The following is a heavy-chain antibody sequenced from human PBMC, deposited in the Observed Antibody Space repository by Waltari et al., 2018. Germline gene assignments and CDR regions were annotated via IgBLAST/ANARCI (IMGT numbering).Heavy chain of an antibody. V-gene: IGHV1-18*04. CDR3: ATDNLNAFHN. CDR1: GYSFTSVG. CDR2: VSPLNGQT. Sequence: QVQLLQSGAEVKEPGASVKVSCRASGYSFTSVGISWVRLAPGQGLGWVGWVSPLNGQTNYAQNVQDRVTMTTDTSTSTAYMELRSLRFDDTAVYFCATDNLNAFHNWGQGTLVTVSS. J-gene: IGHJ4*02. D-gene: IGHD1-20*01.